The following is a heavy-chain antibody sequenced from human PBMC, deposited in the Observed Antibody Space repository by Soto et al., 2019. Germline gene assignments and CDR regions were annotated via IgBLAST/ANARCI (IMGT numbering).Heavy chain of an antibody. J-gene: IGHJ6*02. Sequence: QITLKESGPTLVKPTQTLTLTCTVSGFSVSTSGVGVAWIRQPPGKALEWLALIYWDDDKRYSPFLQSRVTITKDTSKTQVVLTLTNMDPVDTATYYCAHKGGRGAGMDVWGQGTTVTVSS. D-gene: IGHD2-15*01. CDR3: AHKGGRGAGMDV. CDR1: GFSVSTSGVG. CDR2: IYWDDDK. V-gene: IGHV2-5*02.